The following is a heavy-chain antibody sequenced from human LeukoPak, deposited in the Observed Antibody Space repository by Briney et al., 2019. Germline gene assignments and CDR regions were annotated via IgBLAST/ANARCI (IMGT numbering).Heavy chain of an antibody. Sequence: SVKVSCXASGGTFSSYAISWVRQAHGQGLEWMARIIPIFGTANYAQKFQGRVTITTDESTSTAYMELSSLRSEDTAVYYCARAPLPGYSSSWYGSVYWGQGTLVTVSS. CDR3: ARAPLPGYSSSWYGSVY. V-gene: IGHV1-69*05. CDR1: GGTFSSYA. CDR2: IIPIFGTA. D-gene: IGHD6-13*01. J-gene: IGHJ4*02.